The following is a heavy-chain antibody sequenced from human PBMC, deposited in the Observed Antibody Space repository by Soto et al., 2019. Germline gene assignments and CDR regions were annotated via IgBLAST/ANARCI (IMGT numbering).Heavy chain of an antibody. D-gene: IGHD3-9*01. CDR1: GFTFSSYA. CDR3: ANIGADILTGL. CDR2: ISGSGGST. V-gene: IGHV3-23*01. Sequence: GGSLRLSCAASGFTFSSYAMIWVRQAPGKGLEWVSAISGSGGSTYYADSVKGRFTISRDNSKNTLYLQMNSLRAEDTAVYYCANIGADILTGLWGQGTLVTVSS. J-gene: IGHJ4*02.